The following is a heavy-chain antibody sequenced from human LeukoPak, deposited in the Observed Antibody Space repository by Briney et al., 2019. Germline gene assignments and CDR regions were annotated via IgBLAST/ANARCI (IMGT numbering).Heavy chain of an antibody. J-gene: IGHJ4*02. CDR1: GFTFTSHG. V-gene: IGHV3-30*02. CDR3: AKDRVGATGSFDS. Sequence: GGSLRLSCAASGFTFTSHGMHWVRQAPGKGLEWVAFIRYDGSGKYYVDSVKGRVAISRDNSKNTLCLQMNSLRTEDTAVYYCAKDRVGATGSFDSWGQGTLVTVSS. CDR2: IRYDGSGK. D-gene: IGHD1-26*01.